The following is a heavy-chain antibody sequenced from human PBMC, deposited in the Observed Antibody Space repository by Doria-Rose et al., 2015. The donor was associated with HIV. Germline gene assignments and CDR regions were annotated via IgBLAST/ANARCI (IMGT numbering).Heavy chain of an antibody. J-gene: IGHJ4*02. CDR2: INVDNGNT. D-gene: IGHD2-2*01. CDR3: AKDRVRVVQAATTLDF. V-gene: IGHV1-3*01. Sequence: QVQLVQSGAEVKKPGASVRVSCKASGYTFTRYAMHWVRQAPGQRPEWMGWINVDNGNTEYSQQFQGRLTITRHTSASTVYMELSSLTSDDTAVYYCAKDRVRVVQAATTLDFWGQGTLVTVSS. CDR1: GYTFTRYA.